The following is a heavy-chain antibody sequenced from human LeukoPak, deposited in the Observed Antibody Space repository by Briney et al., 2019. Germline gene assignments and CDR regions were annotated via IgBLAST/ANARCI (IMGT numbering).Heavy chain of an antibody. CDR2: IIPIFGTA. D-gene: IGHD2-2*01. CDR3: AAVVPAVMGYFDY. J-gene: IGHJ4*02. V-gene: IGHV1-69*13. CDR1: GGTFSSYA. Sequence: SVKVSCKASGGTFSSYAISWVRQAPGQGLEWMGGIIPIFGTANYAQKFQGRVTITADESTSTAYMERSSVRSEDTAVYYCAAVVPAVMGYFDYWGQGTLVTVSS.